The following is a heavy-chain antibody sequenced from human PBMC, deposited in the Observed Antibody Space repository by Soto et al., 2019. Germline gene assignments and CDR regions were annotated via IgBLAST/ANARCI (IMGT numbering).Heavy chain of an antibody. J-gene: IGHJ3*02. Sequence: GGSLRLSCAASGFTFSSYAMSWVRQAPGKGLEWVSAISGSGGSTYYADSVKGRFTISRDNSKNTLYLQMNSLRAEDTAVYYCAKDPILGPPSDPDIVATLDDAFDIWGQGTMVTVSS. D-gene: IGHD5-12*01. CDR3: AKDPILGPPSDPDIVATLDDAFDI. V-gene: IGHV3-23*01. CDR2: ISGSGGST. CDR1: GFTFSSYA.